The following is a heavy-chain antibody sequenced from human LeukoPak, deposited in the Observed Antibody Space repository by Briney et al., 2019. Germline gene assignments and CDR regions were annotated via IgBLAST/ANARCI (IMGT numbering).Heavy chain of an antibody. J-gene: IGHJ4*02. CDR3: ARTYYYGSGSYFPLGIDY. CDR1: GSSFTSYW. CDR2: IYPGDSDT. D-gene: IGHD3-10*01. Sequence: GASLQISCQGSGSSFTSYWIGWVRPLPGKGLEWMGIIYPGDSDTSYSPSFQGQVTISADKSSSTAYLQWSSLKASDTAMYYCARTYYYGSGSYFPLGIDYWGQGTLVTVSS. V-gene: IGHV5-51*01.